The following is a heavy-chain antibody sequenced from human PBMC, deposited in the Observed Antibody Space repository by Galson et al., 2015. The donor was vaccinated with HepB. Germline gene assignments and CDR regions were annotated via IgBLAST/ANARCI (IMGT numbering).Heavy chain of an antibody. D-gene: IGHD6-13*01. CDR1: GYTFTSYG. CDR2: ISAYNGNT. J-gene: IGHJ4*02. V-gene: IGHV1-18*01. Sequence: SVKVSCKASGYTFTSYGISWVRQAPGQGLEWMGWISAYNGNTNYAQKFQGRVTMTTDTSTSTAYMELRSLSSDDTAVYYCASGGPIAAASEYDYWGQGTLVTVSS. CDR3: ASGGPIAAASEYDY.